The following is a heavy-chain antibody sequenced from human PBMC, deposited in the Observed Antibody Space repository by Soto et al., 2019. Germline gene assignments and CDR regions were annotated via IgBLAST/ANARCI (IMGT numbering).Heavy chain of an antibody. CDR2: IRSQADGGTA. J-gene: IGHJ5*02. CDR1: GFTFNYAW. D-gene: IGHD2-2*01. V-gene: IGHV3-15*01. CDR3: TTDLAGYCSSTTCYYHRDNWFDP. Sequence: EVQLVESGGGLVKPGGSLRLSCAASGFTFNYAWMSWVRQVPGRGLEWVGRIRSQADGGTADYPAPVKGRFTVSRGDSRSTVYLQMNSLKTEYTGVYYCTTDLAGYCSSTTCYYHRDNWFDPWGQGTLVTVSS.